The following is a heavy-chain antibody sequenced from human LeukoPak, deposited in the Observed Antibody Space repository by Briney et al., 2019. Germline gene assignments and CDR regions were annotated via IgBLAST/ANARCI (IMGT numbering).Heavy chain of an antibody. CDR2: IYTSGST. D-gene: IGHD3-3*01. V-gene: IGHV4-4*07. J-gene: IGHJ6*02. Sequence: SETLSLTCTVSGGSISSYYWSWIRQPAGKGLEWIGRIYTSGSTNYNPSLKSRVTISVDTSKNQFSLKLSSVTAADTAVYYCARVPKYYDFWSGYYYYYGMDVWGQGTTVTVSS. CDR3: ARVPKYYDFWSGYYYYYGMDV. CDR1: GGSISSYY.